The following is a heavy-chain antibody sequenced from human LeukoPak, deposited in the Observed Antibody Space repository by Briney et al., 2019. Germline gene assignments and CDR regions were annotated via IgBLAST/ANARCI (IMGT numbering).Heavy chain of an antibody. J-gene: IGHJ3*02. Sequence: GGSLRLSCAASGFTFSSYSMTWVRQAPGKGLEWVSSISSSSSYIYYADSVKGRFTISRDNAKNSLYLQMNSLGAEDTAVYYCARVRARLRLNDAFDIWGQGTMVTVSS. D-gene: IGHD2-21*01. CDR3: ARVRARLRLNDAFDI. CDR1: GFTFSSYS. CDR2: ISSSSSYI. V-gene: IGHV3-21*01.